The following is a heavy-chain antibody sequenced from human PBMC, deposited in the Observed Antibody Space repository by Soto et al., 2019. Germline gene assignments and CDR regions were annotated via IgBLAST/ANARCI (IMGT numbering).Heavy chain of an antibody. D-gene: IGHD2-8*02. J-gene: IGHJ6*03. Sequence: EVQLVESGGDLVQPGGSLRLSCAASGFSVNSKYMSWVRQSPGKGLEWVSLIQSGGSTYYAGSVKGRCTISRDFSENTLLLQLNSLRGEDTAVYYCTREDVHCTGVRCYWVPMNVWGKGTTVTVS. CDR2: IQSGGST. V-gene: IGHV3-66*01. CDR3: TREDVHCTGVRCYWVPMNV. CDR1: GFSVNSKY.